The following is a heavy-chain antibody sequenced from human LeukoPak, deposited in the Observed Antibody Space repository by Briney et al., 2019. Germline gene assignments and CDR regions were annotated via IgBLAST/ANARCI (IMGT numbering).Heavy chain of an antibody. Sequence: SETLSLTCAVSGYSISSGYYWGWIRQPPGKGLEWIGSIYHSGSTYYNPSLKSRVTISVDTSKNQFSLKLSSVTAADTAVYYCPRAARVYYYGSGQVGWFDPWGQGTLVTVSS. J-gene: IGHJ5*02. V-gene: IGHV4-38-2*01. CDR1: GYSISSGYY. CDR2: IYHSGST. CDR3: PRAARVYYYGSGQVGWFDP. D-gene: IGHD3-10*01.